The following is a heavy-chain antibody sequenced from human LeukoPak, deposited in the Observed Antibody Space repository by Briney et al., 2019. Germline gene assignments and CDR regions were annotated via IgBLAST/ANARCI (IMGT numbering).Heavy chain of an antibody. Sequence: ASVKVSCKASGHTFTEYGITWVRQAPGQGLEWMGWISTYTGNTNYAPKLQGRVTMTTDTSTGTAYMELRSLRSDDTAVYYCARDVDTAMVSGYWGQGTLVTVSS. CDR2: ISTYTGNT. V-gene: IGHV1-18*01. D-gene: IGHD5-18*01. CDR3: ARDVDTAMVSGY. CDR1: GHTFTEYG. J-gene: IGHJ4*02.